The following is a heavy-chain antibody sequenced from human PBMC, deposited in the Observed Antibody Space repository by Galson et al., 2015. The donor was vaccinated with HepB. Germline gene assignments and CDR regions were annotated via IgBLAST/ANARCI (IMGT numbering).Heavy chain of an antibody. V-gene: IGHV2-5*02. CDR1: GFSLSSSGVG. D-gene: IGHD3-9*01. CDR2: IYWDDDK. Sequence: PALVKPTQTLTLTCTFSGFSLSSSGVGVGWIRQPPGKALERLALIYWDDDKRYSPSLKSRLTITKDTSKNQVVLTMTNMDPVDTATYYCAHVYYEILTRYYNIDYWGQGTLVTVSS. CDR3: AHVYYEILTRYYNIDY. J-gene: IGHJ4*02.